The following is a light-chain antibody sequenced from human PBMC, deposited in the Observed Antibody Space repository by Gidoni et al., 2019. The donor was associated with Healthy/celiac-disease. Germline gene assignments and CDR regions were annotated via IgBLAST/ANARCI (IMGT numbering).Light chain of an antibody. CDR1: QSISSY. Sequence: DIQMTQSPSSLSASVGDRVTITCRASQSISSYLNWYQQKPGKAPKRLIYAASSLQSGVPSRFSGSGSGTDFTLTIISLQPDDFATYYCQQSYSTPPITFGQGTRLEIK. J-gene: IGKJ5*01. CDR2: AAS. V-gene: IGKV1-39*01. CDR3: QQSYSTPPIT.